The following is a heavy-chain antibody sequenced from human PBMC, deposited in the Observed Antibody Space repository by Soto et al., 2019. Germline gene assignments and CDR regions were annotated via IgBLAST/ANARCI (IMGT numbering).Heavy chain of an antibody. CDR2: IYYSGST. CDR3: AREPRRIFGVALDPGY. J-gene: IGHJ4*02. V-gene: IGHV4-30-4*01. D-gene: IGHD3-3*02. CDR1: GGSISSGDYY. Sequence: GPGQASETLSLTCTVSGGSISSGDYYWSWIRQPPGKGLEWIGYIYYSGSTYYNPSLKSRITISIDTSENQFFMKLSSVTAADTAVYYCAREPRRIFGVALDPGYWGQGTLVTVSS.